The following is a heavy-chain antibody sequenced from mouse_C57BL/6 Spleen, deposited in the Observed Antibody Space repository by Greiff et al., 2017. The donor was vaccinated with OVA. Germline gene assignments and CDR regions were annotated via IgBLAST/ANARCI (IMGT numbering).Heavy chain of an antibody. D-gene: IGHD6-1*01. Sequence: VQLQQSGPELVKPGASVKISCKASGYSFTDYNMNWVKQSNGKSLEWIGVINPNYGTTSYNQKFKGKATLTVDQSSSTAYMQLNSLTSEDSAVYYGVSREAVTPYWYFDDWGKGTTVTVSS. V-gene: IGHV1-39*01. CDR1: GYSFTDYN. CDR3: VSREAVTPYWYFDD. CDR2: INPNYGTT. J-gene: IGHJ1*03.